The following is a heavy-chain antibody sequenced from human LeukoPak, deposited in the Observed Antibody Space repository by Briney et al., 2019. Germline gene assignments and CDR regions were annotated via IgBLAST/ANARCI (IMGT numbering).Heavy chain of an antibody. CDR1: GFTFSSYS. V-gene: IGHV3-21*01. CDR3: ARDKGGYCTNGVCYTGRFDY. Sequence: GGSLRLSCAASGFTFSSYSMNWVRQAPGKGLEWVSSISSSSSYIYYADSVKGRFTISRDNAKNSLYLQMNSLRAEDTAGYYCARDKGGYCTNGVCYTGRFDYWGQGTLVTVSS. D-gene: IGHD2-8*01. J-gene: IGHJ4*02. CDR2: ISSSSSYI.